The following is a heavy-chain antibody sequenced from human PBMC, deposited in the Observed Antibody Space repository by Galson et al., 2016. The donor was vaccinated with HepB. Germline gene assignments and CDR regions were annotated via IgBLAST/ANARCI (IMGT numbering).Heavy chain of an antibody. V-gene: IGHV4-34*09. Sequence: LRLSCAASGFTFSDYSMNWVRQAPGKGLEWIGYIYHLGNTYFNPSLKSRVTMSIDASKNQFSLKLSSVTAADTAVYYCARGGRKGLWGYYFGYWGQGTLVPVSS. J-gene: IGHJ4*02. CDR1: GFTFSDYS. CDR2: IYHLGNT. CDR3: ARGGRKGLWGYYFGY. D-gene: IGHD5-18*01.